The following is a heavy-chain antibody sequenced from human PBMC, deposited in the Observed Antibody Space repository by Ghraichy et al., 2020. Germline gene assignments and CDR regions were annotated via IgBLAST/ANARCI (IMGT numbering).Heavy chain of an antibody. J-gene: IGHJ4*02. Sequence: GESLNISCAASGFTFSSYSMNWVRQAPGKGLEWVSYISSSSSTIYYADSVKGRFTISRDNAKNSLYLQMNSLRDEDTAVYYCARDRDWNDEDFDYWGQGTLVTVSS. CDR2: ISSSSSTI. V-gene: IGHV3-48*02. CDR3: ARDRDWNDEDFDY. D-gene: IGHD1-1*01. CDR1: GFTFSSYS.